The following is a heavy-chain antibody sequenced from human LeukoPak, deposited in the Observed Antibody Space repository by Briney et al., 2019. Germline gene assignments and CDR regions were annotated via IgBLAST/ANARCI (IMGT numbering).Heavy chain of an antibody. Sequence: PSETLSLTCTVSGGSISSSRYYWGWIRQPPGKGLEWIGRSYYSGSTYYNPSLKSRLTISVDTSKNKFSLKLSSVTAADTAVYYCARGTIVVVPKFDYWGQGTLVTVSS. J-gene: IGHJ4*02. CDR3: ARGTIVVVPKFDY. V-gene: IGHV4-39*07. D-gene: IGHD3-22*01. CDR2: SYYSGST. CDR1: GGSISSSRYY.